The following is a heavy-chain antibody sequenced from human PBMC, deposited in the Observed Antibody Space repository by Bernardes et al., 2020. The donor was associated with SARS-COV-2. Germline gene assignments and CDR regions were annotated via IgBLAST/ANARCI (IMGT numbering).Heavy chain of an antibody. D-gene: IGHD2-2*01. V-gene: IGHV4-39*01. CDR1: GGSISNSPYY. J-gene: IGHJ6*04. CDR3: ATVFCSTTSCYNPSDPYYYYYGLDV. CDR2: IYYSGTT. Sequence: SETLSLTCTVSGGSISNSPYYWGWIRQPPGKGLEWIGSIYYSGTTSYNPSLKSRITISVDTSKNQFSLKLTSVTAADTAVYYCATVFCSTTSCYNPSDPYYYYYGLDVWGKGTTVTVSS.